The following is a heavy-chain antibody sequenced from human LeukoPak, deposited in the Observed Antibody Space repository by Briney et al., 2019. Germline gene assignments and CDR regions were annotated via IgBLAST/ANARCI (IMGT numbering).Heavy chain of an antibody. D-gene: IGHD6-6*01. CDR2: IYNTGTT. Sequence: SETLSLTCSVSGYSISSGRFWGWIQRPPGKGPEWLGSIYNTGTTYLSPSLKNRLTISVDTSRNQFSLKLTSMTAADTAMYYCAKTSSVAARAPFDIWGLGTVVTVSP. V-gene: IGHV4-38-2*01. CDR3: AKTSSVAARAPFDI. CDR1: GYSISSGRF. J-gene: IGHJ3*02.